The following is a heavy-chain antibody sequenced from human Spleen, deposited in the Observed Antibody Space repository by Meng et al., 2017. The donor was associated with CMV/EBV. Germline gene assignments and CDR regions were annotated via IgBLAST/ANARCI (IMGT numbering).Heavy chain of an antibody. CDR1: GFSFSTYS. CDR3: AGSRITIFGVVMNYFDY. Sequence: GESLKISCAASGFSFSTYSMNWVRQAPGKGLEWVSVIYSGGSTYYADSVKGRFTISRDNSKNTLYLQMNSLRAEDTAVYYCAGSRITIFGVVMNYFDYWGQGTLVTVSS. J-gene: IGHJ4*02. V-gene: IGHV3-66*02. D-gene: IGHD3-3*01. CDR2: IYSGGST.